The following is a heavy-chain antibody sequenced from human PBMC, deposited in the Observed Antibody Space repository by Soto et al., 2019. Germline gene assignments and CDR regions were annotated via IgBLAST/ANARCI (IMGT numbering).Heavy chain of an antibody. J-gene: IGHJ4*02. CDR3: ARDRAQSEGYPRRAHFAH. V-gene: IGHV3-30-3*01. D-gene: IGHD2-2*01. CDR2: VSSDGTNQ. CDR1: GFSFSSYA. Sequence: GSLRLSCVTSGFSFSSYALHWVRQAPGKGLDWVAVVSSDGTNQYYTDSVKGRFTISRDFSKKTLFLQMTALRPEDTAVYYCARDRAQSEGYPRRAHFAHWGQGALVTVSS.